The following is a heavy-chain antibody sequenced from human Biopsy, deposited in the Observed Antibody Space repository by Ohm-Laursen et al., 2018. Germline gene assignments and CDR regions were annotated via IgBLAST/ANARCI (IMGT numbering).Heavy chain of an antibody. CDR1: GYNFNAYY. CDR3: ARLAYSEYRRDPLDV. J-gene: IGHJ3*01. CDR2: INPNNGGT. Sequence: ASVKVSCKVSGYNFNAYYMQWVRQAPGQGLEWMGWINPNNGGTNYAHKFQGRVTMTRDTSISTAYMHLSGPTSDDTAVYYCARLAYSEYRRDPLDVWGQGTMVTVSS. D-gene: IGHD5-18*01. V-gene: IGHV1-2*02.